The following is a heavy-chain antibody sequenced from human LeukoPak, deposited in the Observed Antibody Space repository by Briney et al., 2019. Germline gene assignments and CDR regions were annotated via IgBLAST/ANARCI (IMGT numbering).Heavy chain of an antibody. CDR2: ISSSSSYI. J-gene: IGHJ4*02. CDR3: ARQEQWLVPNFDY. V-gene: IGHV3-21*04. D-gene: IGHD6-19*01. CDR1: GFTFSSYS. Sequence: KSGGSLRLSCAASGFTFSSYSMNWVRQAPGKGLEWVSSISSSSSYIYYADSVKGRFTISRDNAKNSLYLQMNSLRAEDTALYYCARQEQWLVPNFDYWGQGTLVTVSS.